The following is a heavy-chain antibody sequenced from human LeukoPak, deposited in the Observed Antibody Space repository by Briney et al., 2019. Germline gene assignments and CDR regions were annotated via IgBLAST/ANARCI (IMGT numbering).Heavy chain of an antibody. CDR2: IYYSGST. V-gene: IGHV4-59*01. D-gene: IGHD2-2*01. CDR1: GGSITGYY. Sequence: SETLSLTCTVSGGSITGYYWSWIRQPPGKGLEWIGYIYYSGSTNYNPSLKSRVTISVDTSKNQFSLKLSSVTAADTAVYYCASGVSSTSNYYYHMDVWGKGTTVTVSS. J-gene: IGHJ6*03. CDR3: ASGVSSTSNYYYHMDV.